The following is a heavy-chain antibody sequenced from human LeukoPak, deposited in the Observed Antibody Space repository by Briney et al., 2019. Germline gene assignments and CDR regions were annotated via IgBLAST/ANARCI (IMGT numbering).Heavy chain of an antibody. J-gene: IGHJ6*02. CDR2: IIPIFGTA. Sequence: ASVKVSCKASGGTFSSYAISWVRQAPGRGLEWMGGIIPIFGTANYAQKFQGRVTITADESTSTAYMELSGLRSEDTAVYYCARSLGREGDFWSGYFSDYYYGMDVWGQGTTVTVSS. CDR1: GGTFSSYA. D-gene: IGHD3-3*01. V-gene: IGHV1-69*13. CDR3: ARSLGREGDFWSGYFSDYYYGMDV.